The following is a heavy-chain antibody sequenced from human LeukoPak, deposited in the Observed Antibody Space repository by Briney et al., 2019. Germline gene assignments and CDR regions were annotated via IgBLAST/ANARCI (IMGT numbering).Heavy chain of an antibody. Sequence: PGGSLRLSCAASGFSFSAYAMYWLRQAPGKGPEWVALIRYDGINKYYGDSVKGRFTISRDNFKNMLYLQMNSLRAEDTAVYYCVKTGSGWYGDYWGQGARVTVSS. CDR1: GFSFSAYA. V-gene: IGHV3-30*02. CDR3: VKTGSGWYGDY. CDR2: IRYDGINK. J-gene: IGHJ4*02. D-gene: IGHD6-13*01.